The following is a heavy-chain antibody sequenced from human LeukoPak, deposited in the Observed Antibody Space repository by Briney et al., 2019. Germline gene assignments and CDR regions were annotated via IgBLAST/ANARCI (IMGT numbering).Heavy chain of an antibody. J-gene: IGHJ4*02. CDR2: ISGSGGST. CDR3: AKDYSSSFRSYYFDY. V-gene: IGHV3-23*01. D-gene: IGHD6-13*01. Sequence: GGSLRLSCAASGFTFSSYAMSWVRQAPGKGLEWVSAISGSGGSTYFADSVKGRFTISRDNSKNTLYLQMNSLRAEDTAVFYCAKDYSSSFRSYYFDYWGQGTLVTVSS. CDR1: GFTFSSYA.